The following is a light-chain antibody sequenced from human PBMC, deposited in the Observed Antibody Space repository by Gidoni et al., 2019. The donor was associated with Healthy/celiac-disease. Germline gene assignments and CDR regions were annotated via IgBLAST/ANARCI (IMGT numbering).Light chain of an antibody. CDR3: CSYAGSSTFEV. V-gene: IGLV2-23*03. J-gene: IGLJ1*01. CDR2: EGS. Sequence: QSALTQPASVSGSPGQSIIISCTGTSSDVGSYNLVSWYQQHPGKAPKLMIYEGSKRPSGVSNRFSGSKSGNTASLTISGLQAEDEADYYCCSYAGSSTFEVFGTGTKVTVL. CDR1: SSDVGSYNL.